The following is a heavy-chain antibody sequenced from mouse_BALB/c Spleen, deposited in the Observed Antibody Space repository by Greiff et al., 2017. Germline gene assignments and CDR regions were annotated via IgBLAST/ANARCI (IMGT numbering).Heavy chain of an antibody. J-gene: IGHJ2*01. CDR3: ASYGSSFDY. CDR2: ISYSGST. CDR1: GYSITSDYA. Sequence: EVQRVESGPGLVKPSQSLSLTCTVTGYSITSDYAWNWIRQFPGNKLEWMGYISYSGSTSYNPSLKSRISITRDTSKNQFFLQLNSVTTEDTATYYCASYGSSFDYWGQGTTLTVSS. V-gene: IGHV3-2*02. D-gene: IGHD1-1*01.